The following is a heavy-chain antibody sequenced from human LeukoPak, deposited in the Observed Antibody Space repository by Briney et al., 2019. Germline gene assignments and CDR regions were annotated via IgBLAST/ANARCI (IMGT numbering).Heavy chain of an antibody. D-gene: IGHD1-26*01. CDR1: GFTFSDYY. CDR3: ASRGYWDAFDI. Sequence: GGSLRLSCAASGFTFSDYYMSWIRQAPGKGLEWVSYISSSGSTIYYADSVKGRFTISRDDAKNSLYLQMNSLRAEDTAVYYCASRGYWDAFDIWGQGTMVTVSS. V-gene: IGHV3-11*04. CDR2: ISSSGSTI. J-gene: IGHJ3*02.